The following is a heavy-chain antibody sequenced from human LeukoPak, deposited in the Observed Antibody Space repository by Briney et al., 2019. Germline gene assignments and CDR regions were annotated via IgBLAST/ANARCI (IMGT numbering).Heavy chain of an antibody. D-gene: IGHD1-26*01. V-gene: IGHV3-23*01. CDR2: ISGSGGST. CDR1: GFTFSSYA. CDR3: AKEVVGATGRYYFDY. J-gene: IGHJ4*02. Sequence: PGGSLRLSCAASGFTFSSYAMSWVRQAPGKGLEWVSAISGSGGSTYYADSVKGRFTISRDNSKNTPYLQMNSLRAEDTAVYYCAKEVVGATGRYYFDYWGQGTLVTVSS.